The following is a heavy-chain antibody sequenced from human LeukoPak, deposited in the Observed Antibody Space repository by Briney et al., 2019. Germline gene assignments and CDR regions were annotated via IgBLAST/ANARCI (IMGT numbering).Heavy chain of an antibody. J-gene: IGHJ6*02. Sequence: PSETLSLTCAVSGGSISSSSYYWGWIRQPPGKGLEWIGSIYYSGSTYYNPSLKSRVTISVDTSKNQFSLKLSSVTAADTAVYYCARDVGGIAAAGPMYYYYGMDVWGQGTTVTVSS. CDR1: GGSISSSSYY. CDR3: ARDVGGIAAAGPMYYYYGMDV. CDR2: IYYSGST. D-gene: IGHD6-13*01. V-gene: IGHV4-39*07.